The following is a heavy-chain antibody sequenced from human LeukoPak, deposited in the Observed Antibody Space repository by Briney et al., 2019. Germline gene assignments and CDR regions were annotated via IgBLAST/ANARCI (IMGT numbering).Heavy chain of an antibody. D-gene: IGHD3-22*01. CDR2: ISAYNGNT. V-gene: IGHV1-18*01. J-gene: IGHJ4*02. CDR1: GYTFTNYG. CDR3: ARDAYYYDSSGYYSRFSADF. Sequence: ASVKVSCKASGYTFTNYGISWVRQAPGQGLEWMGWISAYNGNTNYTQKLQGRVTMTTDTSTSTAYMELRSLRSDDTAVYYCARDAYYYDSSGYYSRFSADFWGQGTLVTVSS.